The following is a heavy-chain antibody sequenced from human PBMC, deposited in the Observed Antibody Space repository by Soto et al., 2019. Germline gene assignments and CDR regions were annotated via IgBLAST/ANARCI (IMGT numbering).Heavy chain of an antibody. Sequence: EVQLVESGGGLVQPGGSLRLSCAASGFTFSDHYVDWGRQAPGKGLEWVARIRNKANSYSTEYAASAKGRFTISRDDSKNLGYLQMSSLKTEDTAVYYCARIRLGSYVLKYFDYWGQGTLVTVSS. CDR2: IRNKANSYST. D-gene: IGHD1-26*01. V-gene: IGHV3-72*01. CDR3: ARIRLGSYVLKYFDY. CDR1: GFTFSDHY. J-gene: IGHJ4*02.